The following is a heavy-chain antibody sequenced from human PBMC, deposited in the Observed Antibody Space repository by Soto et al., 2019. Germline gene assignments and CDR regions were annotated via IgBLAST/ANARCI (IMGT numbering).Heavy chain of an antibody. J-gene: IGHJ4*02. CDR2: MNPNSGDT. CDR3: ARVGGNWNDDYFDY. CDR1: GYTFTNYD. V-gene: IGHV1-8*01. D-gene: IGHD1-1*01. Sequence: QVQLVQSGAEVKKPGASVKVSCKASGYTFTNYDINWVRQAAGQGPEWMGWMNPNSGDTGYAQNFQGRVTMTRDTSIRTAYMELRSLRSEDTAVYYCARVGGNWNDDYFDYWGQGTLVTVSS.